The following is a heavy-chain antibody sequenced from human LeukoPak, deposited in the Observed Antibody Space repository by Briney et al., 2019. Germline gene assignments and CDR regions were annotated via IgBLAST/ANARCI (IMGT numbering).Heavy chain of an antibody. V-gene: IGHV3-21*01. J-gene: IGHJ4*02. D-gene: IGHD3-22*01. CDR2: ISSSSSYI. Sequence: VGSLRLSCAASGFTFSGYEMNWVRQPPGRGLEWVSSISSSSSYIYYADSVKGRFTISRDNSKNTLYLQMNSLRAEDTAVYYCARKTDSGGQGDYWGPGTLVTVSS. CDR1: GFTFSGYE. CDR3: ARKTDSGGQGDY.